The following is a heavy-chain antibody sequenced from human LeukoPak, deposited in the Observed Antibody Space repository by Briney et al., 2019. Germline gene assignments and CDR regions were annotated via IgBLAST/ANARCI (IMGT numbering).Heavy chain of an antibody. J-gene: IGHJ4*02. D-gene: IGHD2-21*01. V-gene: IGHV3-23*01. Sequence: GASLRLSCAASGFTFSSYAMSWVRQAPGKGLEWVSAISGSGGSTYYADSVKGRFTISRDNSKNTLYLQMNSLRVEDTAVYYCAKDRAPPLFYFDYWGQGTLVTVSS. CDR1: GFTFSSYA. CDR2: ISGSGGST. CDR3: AKDRAPPLFYFDY.